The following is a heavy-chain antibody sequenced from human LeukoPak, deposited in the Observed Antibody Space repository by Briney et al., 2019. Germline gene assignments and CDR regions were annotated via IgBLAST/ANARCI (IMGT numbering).Heavy chain of an antibody. V-gene: IGHV1-46*01. D-gene: IGHD3-22*01. CDR2: INPSGGST. CDR3: ARGRTTQSYASSGFYPRDY. CDR1: GYTFTNYY. J-gene: IGHJ4*02. Sequence: ASVKVSCKASGYTFTNYYIHWVRQAPGQGLEWMGMINPSGGSTVYAQMLQGRFTMTRDLSSRTVYMELNSLTSEDTAVYYCARGRTTQSYASSGFYPRDYWGQGTVVTVSS.